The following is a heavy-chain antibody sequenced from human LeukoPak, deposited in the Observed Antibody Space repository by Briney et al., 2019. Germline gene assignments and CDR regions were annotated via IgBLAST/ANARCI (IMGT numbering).Heavy chain of an antibody. V-gene: IGHV5-51*01. J-gene: IGHJ4*02. CDR1: GYNFARFW. Sequence: GESLKISCQGSGYNFARFWIAWVRQVPGKGPELRVSIYCCCSETKYSPSFQGPVTISDDKSISTAYVQWSRLKSSDTAMYYCARQKLGYIAQWGQGTLVTVSS. CDR2: IYCCCSET. CDR3: ARQKLGYIAQ.